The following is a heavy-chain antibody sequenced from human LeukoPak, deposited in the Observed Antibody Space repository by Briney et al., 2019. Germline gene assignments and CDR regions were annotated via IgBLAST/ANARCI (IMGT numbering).Heavy chain of an antibody. J-gene: IGHJ5*02. Sequence: ASVKVSCKASGYAFINHDINWLRQAPGRGLEWMGWMNSNSGNTGYAQQFQGRVTMTRDTSISTAYMELRSLRSGDTAVYYCARVMYSNLYNWFDPWGQGTLVTVSS. CDR3: ARVMYSNLYNWFDP. V-gene: IGHV1-8*01. CDR1: GYAFINHD. CDR2: MNSNSGNT. D-gene: IGHD4-11*01.